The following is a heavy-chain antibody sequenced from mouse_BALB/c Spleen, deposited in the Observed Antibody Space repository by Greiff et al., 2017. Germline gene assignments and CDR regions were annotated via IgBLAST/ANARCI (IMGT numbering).Heavy chain of an antibody. V-gene: IGHV5-9-4*01. CDR3: ARIHGPYAMDY. J-gene: IGHJ4*01. CDR1: GFTFSSYA. CDR2: ISSGGSYT. Sequence: EVKLQESGGGLVKPGGSLKLSCAASGFTFSSYAMSWVRQSPEKRLEWVAEISSGGSYTYYPDTVTGRFTISRDNAKNTLYLEMSSLRSEDTAMYYCARIHGPYAMDYWGQGTSVTVSS.